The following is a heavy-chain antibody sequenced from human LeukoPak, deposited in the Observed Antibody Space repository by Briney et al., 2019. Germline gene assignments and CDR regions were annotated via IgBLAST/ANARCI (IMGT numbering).Heavy chain of an antibody. CDR3: ARDLGRVIPRGYFDY. D-gene: IGHD3-22*01. J-gene: IGHJ4*02. Sequence: SGGCLRPSCAAAGLTVSSYGMHWARQEPGKGLEWVSVISYDGRNKYYAESGNGRFTISRENSRNRLNLQMISLRAEDTAVYYCARDLGRVIPRGYFDYWGQGTLVSVSS. CDR2: ISYDGRNK. CDR1: GLTVSSYG. V-gene: IGHV3-30*03.